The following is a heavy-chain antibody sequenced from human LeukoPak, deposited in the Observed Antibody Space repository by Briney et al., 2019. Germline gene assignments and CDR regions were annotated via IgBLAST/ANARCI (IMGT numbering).Heavy chain of an antibody. J-gene: IGHJ6*02. CDR3: ARERTIGINNYYYGIDV. Sequence: PSETLSLTCTVSGGSISSYYWSWIRQPPGKGLEWIGYIYYSGSTNYNPSLKSRVTISVDTSKNQFSLKLSSVTAADTAVYYCARERTIGINNYYYGIDVWGQGTTVTVSS. CDR2: IYYSGST. D-gene: IGHD1/OR15-1a*01. V-gene: IGHV4-59*01. CDR1: GGSISSYY.